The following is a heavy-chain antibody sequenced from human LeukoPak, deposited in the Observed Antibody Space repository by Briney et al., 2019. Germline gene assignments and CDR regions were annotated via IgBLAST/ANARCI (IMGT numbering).Heavy chain of an antibody. CDR3: VRDPYSSTWSYGMDV. J-gene: IGHJ6*02. D-gene: IGHD6-6*01. Sequence: AQSLRRSCAASGFTFSSYWISCVRQVPGKGLEWVANIKQDGSEEVYVDSVKGRFTISRDNAKNALFLQMSTLRAEDTAVYYCVRDPYSSTWSYGMDVWGQGTTVTVSS. V-gene: IGHV3-7*05. CDR1: GFTFSSYW. CDR2: IKQDGSEE.